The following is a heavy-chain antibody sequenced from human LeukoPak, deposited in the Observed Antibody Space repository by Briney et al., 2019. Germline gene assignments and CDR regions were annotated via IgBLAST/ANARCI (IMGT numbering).Heavy chain of an antibody. J-gene: IGHJ4*02. D-gene: IGHD1/OR15-1a*01. CDR2: IYSHSNT. Sequence: PGGSLRLSCAASGFTFSSYWMHWVRQAPGKGLEWVSVIYSHSNTYYADSVKGRFTISRDNSKNTLYLQMNSLRAEDTAVYYCASQNNGHHFDYWGQGTLVTVSS. CDR3: ASQNNGHHFDY. V-gene: IGHV3-53*01. CDR1: GFTFSSYW.